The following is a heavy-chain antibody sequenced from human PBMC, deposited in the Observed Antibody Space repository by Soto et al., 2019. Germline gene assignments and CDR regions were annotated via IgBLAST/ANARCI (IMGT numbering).Heavy chain of an antibody. V-gene: IGHV3-30*18. CDR2: ISYDGSNK. D-gene: IGHD3-10*01. CDR3: AKVWTWCGEFLEKDSYSGMDV. Sequence: QVQLVESGGGVVQPGRSLRLSCAASGFTFSSYGMHWVRQAPGKGLEWVAVISYDGSNKYYADSVKGRFTISRDNSKNTQDLHRHSLRAEEAAVYYCAKVWTWCGEFLEKDSYSGMDVWGQGATGTFPS. J-gene: IGHJ6*02. CDR1: GFTFSSYG.